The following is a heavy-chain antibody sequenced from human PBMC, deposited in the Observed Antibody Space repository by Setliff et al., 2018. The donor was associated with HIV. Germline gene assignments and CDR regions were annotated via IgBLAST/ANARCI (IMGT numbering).Heavy chain of an antibody. CDR2: INYDESFE. CDR3: AKDGDYRNGDYDAFDI. Sequence: GGSLRLSCAASGFTFSVHGMHWVRQAPGKGLEWVAFINYDESFEYYADSVKGRVSISRDNSKNTVDLHMNSLRTEDTAVYYCAKDGDYRNGDYDAFDIWGLGTMVTVSS. J-gene: IGHJ3*02. V-gene: IGHV3-30*02. CDR1: GFTFSVHG. D-gene: IGHD4-4*01.